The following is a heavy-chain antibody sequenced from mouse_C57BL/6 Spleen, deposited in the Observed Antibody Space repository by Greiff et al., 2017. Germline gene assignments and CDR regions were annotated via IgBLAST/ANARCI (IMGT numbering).Heavy chain of an antibody. CDR3: ARQGYYPFAY. D-gene: IGHD2-1*01. J-gene: IGHJ3*01. CDR1: GFTFSSYG. V-gene: IGHV5-6*01. Sequence: EVKVVESGGDLVKPGGSLKLSCAASGFTFSSYGMSWVRQTPDKRLEWVATISSGGSYTYYPDSVKGRFTISRDNAKNTLYLQMSSLKSEDTAMYYCARQGYYPFAYWGQGTLVTVSA. CDR2: ISSGGSYT.